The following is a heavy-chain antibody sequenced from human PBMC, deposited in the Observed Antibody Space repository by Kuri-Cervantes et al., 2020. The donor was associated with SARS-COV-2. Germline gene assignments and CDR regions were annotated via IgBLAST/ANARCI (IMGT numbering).Heavy chain of an antibody. CDR2: IRSKANSYAT. V-gene: IGHV3-73*01. CDR1: GFTFSGSA. Sequence: GESLKISCAASGFTFSGSAVHWVRQASGKGLEWVGRIRSKANSYATAYAASVKGRFTISRDDSKNTAYLQMNSLKTEDTAVYYCSRSTVTSPLYGMDVWGQGTTVTVSS. J-gene: IGHJ6*02. CDR3: SRSTVTSPLYGMDV. D-gene: IGHD4-17*01.